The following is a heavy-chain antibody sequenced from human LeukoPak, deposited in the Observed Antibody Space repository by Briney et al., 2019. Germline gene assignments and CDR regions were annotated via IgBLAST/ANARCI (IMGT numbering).Heavy chain of an antibody. CDR1: GFTFSNYA. D-gene: IGHD5-12*01. CDR3: AKNSGSDSGYWFDP. CDR2: ISDSGGST. J-gene: IGHJ5*02. V-gene: IGHV3-23*01. Sequence: GGSLRLSCAASGFTFSNYAMSWVRQAPGKGLEWVSVISDSGGSTYYADSVKGRFTISRDNSKNTLHLQMNSLRAEDTAVYYCAKNSGSDSGYWFDPWGQGTLVTVSS.